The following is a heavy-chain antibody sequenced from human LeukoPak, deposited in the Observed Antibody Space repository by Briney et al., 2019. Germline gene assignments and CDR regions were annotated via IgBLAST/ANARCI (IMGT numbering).Heavy chain of an antibody. D-gene: IGHD6-19*01. V-gene: IGHV3-53*01. J-gene: IGHJ4*02. CDR1: GFTVSSNY. Sequence: GGSLRLSCAASGFTVSSNYMNSVRQAPGKGLEWVSVIYSAGNTYFADSVKGRFTISRDNSKNTLYLQMNSLRAEDTAVYYCANLRVAVAGTFDWGQGTLVTVSS. CDR3: ANLRVAVAGTFD. CDR2: IYSAGNT.